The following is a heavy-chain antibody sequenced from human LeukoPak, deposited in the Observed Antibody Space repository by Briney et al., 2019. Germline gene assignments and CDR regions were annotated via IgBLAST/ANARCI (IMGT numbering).Heavy chain of an antibody. CDR2: ISGSGGST. D-gene: IGHD3-22*01. V-gene: IGHV3-23*01. J-gene: IGHJ4*02. CDR1: GFTFSSYS. Sequence: PGGSLRLSCAASGFTFSSYSMNWVRQAPGKGLEWVSAISGSGGSTYYADSVKGRFTISRDNSKNTLYLQMNSLRAEDTAVYYCAKAPPVYYYDSSGYLDWGQGTLVTVSS. CDR3: AKAPPVYYYDSSGYLD.